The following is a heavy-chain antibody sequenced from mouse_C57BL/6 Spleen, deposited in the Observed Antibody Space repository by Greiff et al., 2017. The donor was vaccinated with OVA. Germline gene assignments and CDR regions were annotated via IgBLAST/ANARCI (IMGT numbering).Heavy chain of an antibody. V-gene: IGHV8-12*01. CDR1: GFSLSTSGMG. CDR3: ARGYYGSSPYAMDY. Sequence: QVTLKESGPGILQSSQTLSLTCSFSGFSLSTSGMGVSWIRQPSGKGLEWLAHIYWDDDKRYNPSLKSRPPISKDTSSNQVCLKITSVDTADTATYYCARGYYGSSPYAMDYWGQGTSVTVSS. CDR2: IYWDDDK. D-gene: IGHD1-1*01. J-gene: IGHJ4*01.